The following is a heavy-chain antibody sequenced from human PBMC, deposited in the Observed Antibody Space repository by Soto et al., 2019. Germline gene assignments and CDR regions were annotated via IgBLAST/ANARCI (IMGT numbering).Heavy chain of an antibody. D-gene: IGHD3-22*01. J-gene: IGHJ5*02. CDR1: GDSISSGASS. CDR2: ISYSGRT. CDR3: ARARQYYDWEFDP. Sequence: QVQLQESGPGLVKPSQTLALTCTVSGDSISSGASSWSWIRQHPGKGLEWIGYISYSGRTYYNPSLKSRRTRALDTAENQFSLKPASVTAADTAIYYCARARQYYDWEFDPWGQGTLVTVSS. V-gene: IGHV4-31*03.